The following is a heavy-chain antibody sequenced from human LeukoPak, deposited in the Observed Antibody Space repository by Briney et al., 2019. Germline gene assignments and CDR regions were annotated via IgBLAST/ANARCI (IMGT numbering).Heavy chain of an antibody. J-gene: IGHJ5*02. CDR3: ARVPRYSRAKNWFDP. CDR2: INHSGST. V-gene: IGHV4-34*01. D-gene: IGHD6-13*01. CDR1: GGSISSYY. Sequence: SETLSLTCTVSGGSISSYYWSWIRQPPGKGLEWIGEINHSGSTNYNPSLKSRVTISVDTSKNQFSLKLSSVTAADTAVYYCARVPRYSRAKNWFDPWGQGTLVTVSS.